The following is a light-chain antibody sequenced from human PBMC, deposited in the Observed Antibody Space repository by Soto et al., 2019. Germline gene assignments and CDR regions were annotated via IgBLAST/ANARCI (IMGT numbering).Light chain of an antibody. CDR3: QQRRTWPLT. CDR2: DAS. V-gene: IGKV3-11*01. J-gene: IGKJ4*01. Sequence: EIVLTQSPATLSLSPGERATLSCRASQSISSHLAWYQQKPGQTPRPLMYDASNRATAVPARLSGSGSGTDLTLTISSLEPEDLAVYYCQQRRTWPLTFGGGTKVEIK. CDR1: QSISSH.